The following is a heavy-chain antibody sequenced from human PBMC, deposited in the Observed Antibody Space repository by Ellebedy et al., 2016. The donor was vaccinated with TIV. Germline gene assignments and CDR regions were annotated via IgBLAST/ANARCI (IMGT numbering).Heavy chain of an antibody. J-gene: IGHJ4*02. V-gene: IGHV4-59*08. CDR3: ARMAMVTLDY. D-gene: IGHD5-18*01. CDR1: GGSISRYY. CDR2: IYYSGST. Sequence: MPSETLSLTCTVSGGSISRYYWSWIRQPPGKGLEWIGYIYYSGSTNYNPSPKSRVTISVDTSKNQFSLKLSSVTAADTAVYYCARMAMVTLDYWGQGTLVTVSS.